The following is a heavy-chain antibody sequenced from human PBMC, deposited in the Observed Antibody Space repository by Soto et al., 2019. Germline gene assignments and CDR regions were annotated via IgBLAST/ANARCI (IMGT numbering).Heavy chain of an antibody. CDR3: AHNPDILTGYYRFDY. Sequence: QITLKESGPTLVKPTQTLTLTCTFSGFSLSTSGVGVGWIRQPPGKTLEWLALIYWDDDNRYSPSLKSRLTITKDTSKNQVVLTMPNMDPVDTATYHCAHNPDILTGYYRFDYWGQGTLVTVSS. CDR1: GFSLSTSGVG. D-gene: IGHD3-9*01. V-gene: IGHV2-5*02. CDR2: IYWDDDN. J-gene: IGHJ4*02.